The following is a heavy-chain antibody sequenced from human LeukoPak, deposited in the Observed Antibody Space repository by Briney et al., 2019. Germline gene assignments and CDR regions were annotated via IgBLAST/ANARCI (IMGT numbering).Heavy chain of an antibody. CDR1: GGTFSSYA. Sequence: GASVKVSCKASGGTFSSYAISWVRQAPGQGLEWMGGIIPIFGTANYAQKFQGRVTITTDKSTSTAYMELSSLRSEDTAVYYCARDRRSGYDVNWFDPWGQGTLVTVSS. J-gene: IGHJ5*02. V-gene: IGHV1-69*05. CDR3: ARDRRSGYDVNWFDP. D-gene: IGHD5-12*01. CDR2: IIPIFGTA.